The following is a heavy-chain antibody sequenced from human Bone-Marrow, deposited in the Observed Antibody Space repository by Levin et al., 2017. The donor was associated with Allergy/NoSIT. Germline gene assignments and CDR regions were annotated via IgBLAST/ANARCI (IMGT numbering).Heavy chain of an antibody. CDR3: ARGGGNTSGYFGVDYYYGLAV. CDR1: GGPISRNDYY. J-gene: IGHJ6*02. V-gene: IGHV4-30-4*01. Sequence: SETLSLTCSVSGGPISRNDYYWSWIRQPPGKGLEWIGYTFYGGSTFYNPSLKSRLTISVDAAKTQFFLKLSSVTAADTAVYYCARGGGNTSGYFGVDYYYGLAVWGQGTTVTVSS. CDR2: TFYGGST. D-gene: IGHD5-18*01.